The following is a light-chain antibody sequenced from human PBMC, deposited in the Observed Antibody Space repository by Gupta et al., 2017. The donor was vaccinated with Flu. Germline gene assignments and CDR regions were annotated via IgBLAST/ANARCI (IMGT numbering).Light chain of an antibody. CDR2: KAT. V-gene: IGKV1-5*03. J-gene: IGKJ1*01. Sequence: SSHLTWYQQNPGKAPRMLISKATTLDNGIPSRFSGSGSGTEFTLTISSLQPADFATYYCQQYNTYWSFGQGTKVEIK. CDR1: SSH. CDR3: QQYNTYWS.